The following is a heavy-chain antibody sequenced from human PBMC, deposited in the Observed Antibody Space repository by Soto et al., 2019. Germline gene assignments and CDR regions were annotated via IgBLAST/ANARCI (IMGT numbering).Heavy chain of an antibody. CDR1: GFTFIGNY. Sequence: ELQLVESGGGLIQPGGSLRLSCAASGFTFIGNYFAWVRQAPGEGLEWVSLIYSGGNTYYADSVKGRFTISRDNSKKTVSLQMNSLRAEDTAVYFCARGIDWGYSYGYEGFDYWGQGTLVTVSS. CDR2: IYSGGNT. V-gene: IGHV3-53*01. J-gene: IGHJ4*02. D-gene: IGHD5-18*01. CDR3: ARGIDWGYSYGYEGFDY.